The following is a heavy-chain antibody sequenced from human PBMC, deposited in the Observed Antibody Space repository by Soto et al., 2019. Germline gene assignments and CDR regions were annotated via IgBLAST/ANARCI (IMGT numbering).Heavy chain of an antibody. CDR3: AKDTLDYDFWSGYYFDY. Sequence: PGGSRRLSCAASGGTFSSYAMSGGRQAPGKGLEWVSAISGSGGSKYYADSVKGRFTISRDNSKNTLYLQMNSLRAEDTAVYYCAKDTLDYDFWSGYYFDYWGQGTLVTVSS. J-gene: IGHJ4*02. V-gene: IGHV3-23*01. CDR1: GGTFSSYA. CDR2: ISGSGGSK. D-gene: IGHD3-3*01.